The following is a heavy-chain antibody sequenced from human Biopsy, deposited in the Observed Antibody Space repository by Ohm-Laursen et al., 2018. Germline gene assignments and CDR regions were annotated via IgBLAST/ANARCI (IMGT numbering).Heavy chain of an antibody. CDR1: GGSFSTYA. CDR2: IIPMLDVA. J-gene: IGHJ4*02. CDR3: AVYGGTEPEGD. D-gene: IGHD3-16*01. V-gene: IGHV1-69*04. Sequence: ASVKVSCKASGGSFSTYAVSWVRQAPGQGLEWMGKIIPMLDVANYAQKFQGRVTITADKLTSTAYMELASLRSEDTAVYYCAVYGGTEPEGDWGQGTLVTVSS.